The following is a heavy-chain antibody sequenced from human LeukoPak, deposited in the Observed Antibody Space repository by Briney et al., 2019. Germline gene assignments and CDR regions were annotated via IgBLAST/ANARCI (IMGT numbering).Heavy chain of an antibody. J-gene: IGHJ5*02. CDR3: ARGRGAARRRVWFDP. D-gene: IGHD6-6*01. Sequence: PSETLSLTCAVYGGSFSGYYWSWIRQPPGKGLEWIGEINHSGSTNYNPSLESRVTISVDTSKNQFSLKLSSVTAADTAVYYCARGRGAARRRVWFDPWGQGTLVTVSS. CDR1: GGSFSGYY. V-gene: IGHV4-34*01. CDR2: INHSGST.